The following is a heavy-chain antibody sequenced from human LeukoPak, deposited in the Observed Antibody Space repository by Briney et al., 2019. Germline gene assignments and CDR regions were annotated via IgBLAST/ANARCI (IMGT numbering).Heavy chain of an antibody. CDR3: ANLLGSGNPLGY. CDR2: INPSGGTP. Sequence: VASVKVSCKASGYTFTSYYMHWVRQAPGQGLEWMGIINPSGGTPSYAQKFQGRVTMTRDTSISTAYMELSRLTSDDTALYYCANLLGSGNPLGYWGQGTLVTVSS. CDR1: GYTFTSYY. D-gene: IGHD3-10*01. V-gene: IGHV1-46*01. J-gene: IGHJ4*02.